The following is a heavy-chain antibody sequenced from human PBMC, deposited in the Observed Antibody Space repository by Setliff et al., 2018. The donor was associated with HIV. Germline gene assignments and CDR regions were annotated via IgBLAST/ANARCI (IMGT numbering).Heavy chain of an antibody. D-gene: IGHD5-18*01. CDR1: GGTFSSYG. CDR2: ISAYNGNT. J-gene: IGHJ4*02. V-gene: IGHV1-18*01. CDR3: ARDSGYSYGYYFDY. Sequence: ASVKVSCKASGGTFSSYGISWVRQAPGQGLEWMGWISAYNGNTNYAQKLQGRVTITRDTSASTAYMELSSLRSEDTAVYYCARDSGYSYGYYFDYWGQGTLVTVSS.